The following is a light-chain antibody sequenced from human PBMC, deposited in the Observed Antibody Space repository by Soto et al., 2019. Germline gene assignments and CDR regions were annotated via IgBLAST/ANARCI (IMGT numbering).Light chain of an antibody. CDR2: DAS. V-gene: IGKV1-5*01. Sequence: DIQMAQSPSTLSASVGDRVTITCRASQSINKWLAWYQQKPGKAPQILIYDASTLKNGVPSRFSASGSGTEFTLIISSLQPDDFATYYCQQYTSYSWTFGQGTKVDI. CDR1: QSINKW. CDR3: QQYTSYSWT. J-gene: IGKJ1*01.